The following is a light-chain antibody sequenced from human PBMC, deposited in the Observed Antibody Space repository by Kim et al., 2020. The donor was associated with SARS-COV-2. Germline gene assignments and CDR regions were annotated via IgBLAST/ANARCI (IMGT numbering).Light chain of an antibody. V-gene: IGLV2-8*01. CDR1: NSDVGYYNY. J-gene: IGLJ1*01. CDR2: EVN. CDR3: SSYAGSNILFV. Sequence: QSVTISCTGTNSDVGYYNYVSWYQQHPGKAPKLMIYEVNKRPSGVPDRFSGSKSGNTASLIVSGLQAEDEADYYCSSYAGSNILFVFGTGTKVTVL.